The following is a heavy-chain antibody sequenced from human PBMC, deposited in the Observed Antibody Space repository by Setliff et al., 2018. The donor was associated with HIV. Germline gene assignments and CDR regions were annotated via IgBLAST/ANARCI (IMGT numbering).Heavy chain of an antibody. Sequence: ETLSLTCSVSGVSIANYYWSWIRQPAGKPLEWIGRVYGTGSINYNPSLITRVTMSVDTSKNQFSLDLASVTAADTAVYYCARRGDYGGFDYWGRGTLVTVSS. CDR1: GVSIANYY. D-gene: IGHD3-16*01. J-gene: IGHJ4*02. CDR2: VYGTGSI. V-gene: IGHV4-4*07. CDR3: ARRGDYGGFDY.